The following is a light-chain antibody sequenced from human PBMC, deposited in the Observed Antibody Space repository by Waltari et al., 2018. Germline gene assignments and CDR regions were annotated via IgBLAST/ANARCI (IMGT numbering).Light chain of an antibody. J-gene: IGLJ3*02. V-gene: IGLV1-47*01. CDR2: RNN. CDR3: ATWDGSLTAWV. CDR1: TPTLGRNY. Sequence: QSVLTQPPSASGTPGQRVTISCSGSTPTLGRNYVYWYQQFPGTAPKLLVYRNNERPSGVPDRISGSKSGTSASLAISGLRSEDEADYYCATWDGSLTAWVFGGGTKVTVL.